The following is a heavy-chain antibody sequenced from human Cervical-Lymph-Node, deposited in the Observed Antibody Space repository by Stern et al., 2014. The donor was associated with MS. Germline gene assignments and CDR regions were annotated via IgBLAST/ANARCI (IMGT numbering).Heavy chain of an antibody. CDR1: GYTLTRFG. D-gene: IGHD5-18*01. V-gene: IGHV1-18*01. J-gene: IGHJ4*02. Sequence: QVQLVESGAEVKKPGASVKVSCRSSGYTLTRFGISWVRQAPGQGLEWMGWISAYNGNTEYPQKFQGRVTMTRDTSTSTTYMELRSLTFDDTAVYYCARDRYALWGQGTLVTVSS. CDR3: ARDRYAL. CDR2: ISAYNGNT.